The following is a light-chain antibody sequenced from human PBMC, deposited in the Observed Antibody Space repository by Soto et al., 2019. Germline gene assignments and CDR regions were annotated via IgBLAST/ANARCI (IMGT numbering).Light chain of an antibody. Sequence: QSVLTQPPSVSAAPGQTVTISCSGSSSNIGNNYVSWYQQLPGTAPKLLIYENNKRPSGIPDRFSGSKSGTSATLGITGLQTGDEADYYCGTWDSSLSAAFGTGTKVTVL. CDR1: SSNIGNNY. J-gene: IGLJ1*01. CDR2: ENN. CDR3: GTWDSSLSAA. V-gene: IGLV1-51*02.